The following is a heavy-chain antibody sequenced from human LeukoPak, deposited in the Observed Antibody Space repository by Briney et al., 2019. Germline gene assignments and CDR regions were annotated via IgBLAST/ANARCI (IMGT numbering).Heavy chain of an antibody. J-gene: IGHJ4*02. CDR1: GGTFSSYA. V-gene: IGHV1-69*13. CDR2: IIPIFGTA. D-gene: IGHD3-9*01. Sequence: VASVKVSCKASGGTFSSYAISWVRQAPGQGLEWMGGIIPIFGTANYAQKFQGRVTITADESTSTAYMELSSLRSEDTAVYYCAREEYYDILTGYYSWGQGTLVTVSS. CDR3: AREEYYDILTGYYS.